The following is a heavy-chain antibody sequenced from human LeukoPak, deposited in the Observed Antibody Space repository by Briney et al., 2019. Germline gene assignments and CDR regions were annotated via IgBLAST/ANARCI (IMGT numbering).Heavy chain of an antibody. CDR2: ISYDGSNK. CDR3: AKDAPPYSSSWSYFDY. D-gene: IGHD6-13*01. Sequence: GGSLRLSCGASGFTFSSYGMHWVRQAPSKGLEWVAVISYDGSNKYYADSVKGRFTISRDNSKNTLYLQMNSLRAEDTAVYYCAKDAPPYSSSWSYFDYRGQGTLVTVSS. J-gene: IGHJ4*02. V-gene: IGHV3-30*18. CDR1: GFTFSSYG.